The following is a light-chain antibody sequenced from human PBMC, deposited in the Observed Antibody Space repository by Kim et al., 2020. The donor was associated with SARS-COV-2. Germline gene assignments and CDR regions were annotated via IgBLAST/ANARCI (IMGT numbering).Light chain of an antibody. CDR1: QSVSGY. V-gene: IGKV3-11*01. CDR2: DAA. Sequence: ATLSVSPGERATHSVRASQSVSGYLAWYQQEPGQAPKLLSYDAANRATGSPARFSGSGSGTDFTLTISSLEPEDFAVYCCQQRSNWPRTFGQGTKLEI. J-gene: IGKJ2*01. CDR3: QQRSNWPRT.